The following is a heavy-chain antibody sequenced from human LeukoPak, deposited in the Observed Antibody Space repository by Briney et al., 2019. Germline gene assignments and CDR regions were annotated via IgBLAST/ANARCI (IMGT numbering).Heavy chain of an antibody. CDR1: GGSISSYC. CDR3: AGADYGGNSDY. D-gene: IGHD4-23*01. V-gene: IGHV4-59*08. CDR2: IYYSGST. J-gene: IGHJ4*02. Sequence: PSETLSLTCTVSGGSISSYCWSWIRQPPGKGLEWIGYIYYSGSTNYNPSLKSRVTISVDTSKNQFSLKLSSVTAADTAVYYCAGADYGGNSDYWGQGTLVTVSS.